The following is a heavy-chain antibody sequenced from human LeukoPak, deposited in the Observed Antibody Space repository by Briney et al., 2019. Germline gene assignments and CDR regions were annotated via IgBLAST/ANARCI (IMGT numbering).Heavy chain of an antibody. V-gene: IGHV4-59*08. CDR1: GGSISSYY. CDR2: IYYSGST. D-gene: IGHD2-2*01. CDR3: ARSRGDGPKDYYGMDV. J-gene: IGHJ6*02. Sequence: SETLSLTCTVSGGSISSYYWSWIRQPPGKGLEWIGDIYYSGSTNYNPSLKSRVTISVDTSKNQFSLKLSSVTAADTAVYYCARSRGDGPKDYYGMDVWGQGTTVTVSS.